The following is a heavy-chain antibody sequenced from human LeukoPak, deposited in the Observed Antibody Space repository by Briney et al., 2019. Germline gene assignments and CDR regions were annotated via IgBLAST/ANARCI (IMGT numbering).Heavy chain of an antibody. V-gene: IGHV4-38-2*02. J-gene: IGHJ4*02. D-gene: IGHD3-3*01. CDR2: IYHSGST. CDR3: ARVSVLRFLEWLLQFDY. CDR1: GYSISSGYY. Sequence: SETLCLTCTVSGYSISSGYYWGWIRQPPGEGLEWIGSIYHSGSTYYNPSLKSRVTISVDTSKNQFSLKLSSVTAADTAVYYCARVSVLRFLEWLLQFDYWGQGTLVTVSS.